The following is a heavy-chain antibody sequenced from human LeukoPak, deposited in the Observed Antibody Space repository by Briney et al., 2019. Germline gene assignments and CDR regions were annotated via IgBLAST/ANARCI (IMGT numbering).Heavy chain of an antibody. CDR3: ARTGPIYGNQDHADV. CDR1: GFTFSDYY. D-gene: IGHD1-26*01. J-gene: IGHJ6*02. Sequence: GGSLRLSCAASGFTFSDYYMSWIRQAPGKGLEWVSYISSSGSTIYYADSVKGRFAISRDNAKNSLYLQMNSLRAEDTAVYYCARTGPIYGNQDHADVWGQGTTVTVSS. V-gene: IGHV3-11*01. CDR2: ISSSGSTI.